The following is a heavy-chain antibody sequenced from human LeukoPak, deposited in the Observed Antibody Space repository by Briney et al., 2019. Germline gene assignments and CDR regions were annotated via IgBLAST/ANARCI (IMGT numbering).Heavy chain of an antibody. D-gene: IGHD1-26*01. CDR3: AGGGSGRVDY. CDR1: GGSISSYY. CDR2: IYYSGST. J-gene: IGHJ4*02. Sequence: PSETLSLTCTVSGGSISSYYWSWIRQPPGKGLEWIGYIYYSGSTNYNPSLKSRVTISVDTSKNQFSLKLSSVTAADTAVYYCAGGGSGRVDYWGQGTLVTVSS. V-gene: IGHV4-59*01.